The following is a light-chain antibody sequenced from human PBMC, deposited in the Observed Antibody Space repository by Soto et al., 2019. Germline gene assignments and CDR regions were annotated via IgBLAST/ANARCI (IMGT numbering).Light chain of an antibody. CDR1: QSFSSTF. J-gene: IGKJ1*01. CDR2: GAS. Sequence: SLCTVSLSKRERASLYCRASQSFSSTFLTWYQQKPGQAPRLLIYGASSRATGIPDRFSGSGSGTNFTLTINRLEPEDFAVYYCQQYHMSLQPFCQGT. V-gene: IGKV3-20*01. CDR3: QQYHMSLQP.